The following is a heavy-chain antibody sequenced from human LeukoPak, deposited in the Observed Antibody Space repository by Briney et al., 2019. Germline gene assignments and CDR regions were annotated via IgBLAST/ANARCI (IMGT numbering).Heavy chain of an antibody. CDR1: GFTFSSYE. V-gene: IGHV3-48*03. CDR3: ATYCSSTSCPNFDY. J-gene: IGHJ4*02. CDR2: ISSSGSTI. D-gene: IGHD2-2*01. Sequence: GGSLRLSCAASGFTFSSYEMNWVRQAPGKGLEWVSYISSSGSTIYYADSVKGRFTISGDNAKNSLYLQMNSPRAEDTAVYYCATYCSSTSCPNFDYWGQGTLVTVSS.